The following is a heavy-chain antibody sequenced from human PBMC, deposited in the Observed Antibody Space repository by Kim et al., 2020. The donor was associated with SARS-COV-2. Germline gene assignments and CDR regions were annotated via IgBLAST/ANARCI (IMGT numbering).Heavy chain of an antibody. J-gene: IGHJ5*02. CDR3: ATGGYCGSNNCPDNLFDP. CDR1: GYTSTGYY. CDR2: IHANNGGT. Sequence: ASVKVSCKASGYTSTGYYIHWVRQAPGQGLEWMGRIHANNGGTNYPQKFQGRVTMTRDASISTAYMELRRLGSDDTALYYCATGGYCGSNNCPDNLFDPWGQGTLVTVSS. V-gene: IGHV1-2*06. D-gene: IGHD2-2*01.